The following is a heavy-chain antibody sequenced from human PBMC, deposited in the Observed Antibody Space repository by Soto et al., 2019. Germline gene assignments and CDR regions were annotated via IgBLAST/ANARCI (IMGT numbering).Heavy chain of an antibody. V-gene: IGHV3-30-3*01. CDR2: ISYDGDNR. CDR1: RFTFRSYA. CDR3: SRHVGGDIVVVVAATGDNWYFDL. Sequence: GGSLRLSCAASRFTFRSYAMHWVRQAPGKGLEWVAAISYDGDNRYYADSVKGRFTVSRDNSKNTLYLQMESLRTADTAVYYCSRHVGGDIVVVVAATGDNWYFDLWGRGTLVTVSS. J-gene: IGHJ2*01. D-gene: IGHD2-15*01.